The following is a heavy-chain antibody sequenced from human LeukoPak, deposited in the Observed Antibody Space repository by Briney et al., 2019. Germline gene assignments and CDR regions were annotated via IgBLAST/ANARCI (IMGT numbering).Heavy chain of an antibody. CDR2: INHSGST. CDR3: ARAAGHCSSTSCYYYYGMDV. D-gene: IGHD2-2*01. J-gene: IGHJ6*02. CDR1: GFTFSSYS. Sequence: PGGSLRLSCAASGFTFSSYSMNWVRQPPGKGLEWIGEINHSGSTNYNPSLKSRVTISVDTSKNQFSLKLSSVTAADTAVYYCARAAGHCSSTSCYYYYGMDVWGQGTTVTVSS. V-gene: IGHV4-34*01.